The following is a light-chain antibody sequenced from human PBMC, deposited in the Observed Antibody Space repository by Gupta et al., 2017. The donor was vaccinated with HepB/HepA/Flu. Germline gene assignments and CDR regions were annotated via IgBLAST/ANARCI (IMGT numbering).Light chain of an antibody. CDR1: ALPKQY. V-gene: IGLV3-25*03. Sequence: SYELTQPPSVSVSPGQTARITCSGDALPKQYAYWYQQKPGQAPVLVIYKDSERPSGIPERFSGSSSGTTVTLTIRGVQAEDEADYYCQSADSSGILFGGGTKLTVL. J-gene: IGLJ2*01. CDR3: QSADSSGIL. CDR2: KDS.